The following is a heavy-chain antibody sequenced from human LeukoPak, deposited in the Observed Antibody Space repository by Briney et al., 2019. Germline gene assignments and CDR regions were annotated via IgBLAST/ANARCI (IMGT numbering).Heavy chain of an antibody. V-gene: IGHV1-3*01. Sequence: ASVKVSCKASGYTFSSYAMHWVRRAPGQRLEWMGWINAGNGNTKYSQKFQGRVTITADESTSTAYMELSSLRSEDTAVYYCARDPGVVPAALDAFDIWGQGTMVTVSS. D-gene: IGHD2-2*01. J-gene: IGHJ3*02. CDR1: GYTFSSYA. CDR3: ARDPGVVPAALDAFDI. CDR2: INAGNGNT.